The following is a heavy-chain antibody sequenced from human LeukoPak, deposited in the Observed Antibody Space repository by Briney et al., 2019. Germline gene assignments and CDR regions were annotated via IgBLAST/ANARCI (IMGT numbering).Heavy chain of an antibody. CDR2: ISGSGGST. CDR3: AKGYCVNDKCSNYDY. CDR1: GFTFSSYA. D-gene: IGHD2-8*01. V-gene: IGHV3-23*01. J-gene: IGHJ4*02. Sequence: GGSLRLSCAASGFTFSSYAMSWVRQAPGKGLEWVSAISGSGGSTYYADSVKGRFTISRDNSKNTLYLQMNSLGAEDTAVYYCAKGYCVNDKCSNYDYWGQGTLVTVSS.